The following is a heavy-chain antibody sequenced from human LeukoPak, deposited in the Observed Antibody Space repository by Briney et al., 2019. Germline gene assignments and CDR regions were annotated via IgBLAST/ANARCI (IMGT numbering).Heavy chain of an antibody. CDR1: GFTFSSYA. CDR2: ISSNGGST. CDR3: VKDEGFGELSIFDY. V-gene: IGHV3-64D*06. J-gene: IGHJ4*02. Sequence: GGSLRLSCSASGFTFSSYAMHWVRQAPGKGLEYVSAISSNGGSTYYADSVKGRFTISRDNSKNTLYLQMSSLRAEDTAVYCCVKDEGFGELSIFDYWGQGTLVTVSS. D-gene: IGHD3-10*01.